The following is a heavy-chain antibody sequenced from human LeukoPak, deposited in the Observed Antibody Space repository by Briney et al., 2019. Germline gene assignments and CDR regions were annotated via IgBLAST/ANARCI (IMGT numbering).Heavy chain of an antibody. D-gene: IGHD2-15*01. J-gene: IGHJ4*02. CDR3: ARLDCFVEGCYNH. CDR1: GDSVTSSH. CDR2: VSSDGTT. V-gene: IGHV4-59*08. Sequence: SETLSLTCSVSGDSVTSSHWKWIRQPPGKGLEWIGYVSSDGTTNYTPSLRSRLIMSVDTAKNDISLILTSVTASDTAIYYCARLDCFVEGCYNHWGRGTLVTVSS.